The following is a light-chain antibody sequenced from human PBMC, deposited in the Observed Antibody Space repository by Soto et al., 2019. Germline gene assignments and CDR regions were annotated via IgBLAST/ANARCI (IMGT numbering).Light chain of an antibody. Sequence: EIVLTQSPATLSLSPGERATLSCKASQNIRSHLAWYLQKPGQPPRLLIFGASNRATGIPARFSGSGSGTDFTLTISSLEPEDSGRYYCQQRSDWPLTFGGGARVEVK. J-gene: IGKJ4*01. V-gene: IGKV3-11*01. CDR1: QNIRSH. CDR2: GAS. CDR3: QQRSDWPLT.